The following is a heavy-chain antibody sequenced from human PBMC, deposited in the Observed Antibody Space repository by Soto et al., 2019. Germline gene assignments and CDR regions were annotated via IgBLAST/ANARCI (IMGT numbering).Heavy chain of an antibody. CDR2: IRGLSPYP. J-gene: IGHJ6*01. Sequence: SLRLSCVASGFTFRTYTMNWVRQAPGKGLEWVSGIRGLSPYPFYAESVKGRFTISRDNAKNSLYLQMNSLEVEGTAVYYCARDRGYDAPDYYYNVIKVWGQGTTVTVSS. CDR3: ARDRGYDAPDYYYNVIKV. CDR1: GFTFRTYT. D-gene: IGHD2-15*01. V-gene: IGHV3-21*01.